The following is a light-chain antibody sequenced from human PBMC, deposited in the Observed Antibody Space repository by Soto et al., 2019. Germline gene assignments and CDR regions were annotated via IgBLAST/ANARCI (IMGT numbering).Light chain of an antibody. V-gene: IGLV2-14*01. CDR3: SSYTSSSTPFYV. CDR1: SSDVGGYNY. CDR2: EVS. J-gene: IGLJ1*01. Sequence: QSALTQPASVSGSPGQSITISCTGTSSDVGGYNYVSWYQQHPGKAPKLMIYEVSNRPSGVSNRFSGSKSGNTASLTISGLHAEDEADYYCSSYTSSSTPFYVFGTGTTLTVL.